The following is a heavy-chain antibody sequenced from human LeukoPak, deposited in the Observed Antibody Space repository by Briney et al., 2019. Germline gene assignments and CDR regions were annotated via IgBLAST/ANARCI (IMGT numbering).Heavy chain of an antibody. J-gene: IGHJ6*03. CDR1: GFTFANYA. CDR2: NPSGESI. CDR3: AKDRDGSTWYLLNYMDG. D-gene: IGHD6-13*01. Sequence: GGPLRLPCAASGFTFANYAMPWARQAPRKGREGVSTNPSGESIHFADSVRGRFTISRDNSKNTLYLHMNSLRDEDTAVYKCAKDRDGSTWYLLNYMDGWGKGSTVTVSS. V-gene: IGHV3-23*01.